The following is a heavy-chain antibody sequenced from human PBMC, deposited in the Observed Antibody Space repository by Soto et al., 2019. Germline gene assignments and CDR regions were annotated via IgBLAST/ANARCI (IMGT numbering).Heavy chain of an antibody. CDR1: GFSFSTYS. V-gene: IGHV3-30-3*01. J-gene: IGHJ4*02. CDR2: ISSDGINK. D-gene: IGHD6-13*01. Sequence: PGGSLRLSCAASGFSFSTYSMMWVRQAPGKGLEWLASISSDGINKYYPDPLKGRFTLSRDNSKNTLYLQMNSLKTEDTALYFCAREERDYSSSSDYWGQGTLVTVSS. CDR3: AREERDYSSSSDY.